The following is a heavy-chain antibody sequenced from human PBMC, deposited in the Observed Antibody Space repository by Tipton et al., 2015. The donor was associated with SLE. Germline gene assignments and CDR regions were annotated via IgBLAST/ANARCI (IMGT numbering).Heavy chain of an antibody. D-gene: IGHD2-21*01. V-gene: IGHV4-61*01. J-gene: IGHJ4*02. CDR2: VYQSGTT. CDR3: ARLGVGCANCWYYFDL. CDR1: DGSVTSSSYY. Sequence: TLSLTCTVSDGSVTSSSYYWSWIRQPPGKGLEWLGDVYQSGTTNSNPSLKSRVTISVDTSKNQFSLKVSSVTAADTAVYYCARLGVGCANCWYYFDLWGQGALVTVSS.